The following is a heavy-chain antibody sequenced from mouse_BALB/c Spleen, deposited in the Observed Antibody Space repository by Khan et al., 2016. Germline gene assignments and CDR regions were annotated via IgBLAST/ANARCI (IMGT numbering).Heavy chain of an antibody. CDR1: GYTFTSYW. J-gene: IGHJ1*01. CDR3: AGFGNYGYFDV. D-gene: IGHD2-1*01. V-gene: IGHV1-7*01. Sequence: QVQLQQSGAELAKPGASVKMSCKASGYTFTSYWMHWVKQRPGQGLGWIGYINPSTGYTEYNQKFEDKATLTADKSSSTAYMQLSSLTSEDSAVYYWAGFGNYGYFDVWGAGTTVTVSS. CDR2: INPSTGYT.